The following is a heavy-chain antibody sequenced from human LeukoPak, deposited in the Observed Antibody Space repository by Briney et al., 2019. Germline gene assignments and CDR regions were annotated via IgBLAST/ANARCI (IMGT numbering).Heavy chain of an antibody. CDR1: GFTFSDYS. V-gene: IGHV3-21*01. Sequence: GGSLRLSXAASGFTFSDYSMNWVRQAPGKGLEWVSSISRRSRHVYYAGSVQGRFTISRDNAENSLYLQMNSLRAEDMAVYFCVRDLMGSGSTTAYLHHWGQGTLVTVSS. J-gene: IGHJ1*01. D-gene: IGHD1-1*01. CDR3: VRDLMGSGSTTAYLHH. CDR2: ISRRSRHV.